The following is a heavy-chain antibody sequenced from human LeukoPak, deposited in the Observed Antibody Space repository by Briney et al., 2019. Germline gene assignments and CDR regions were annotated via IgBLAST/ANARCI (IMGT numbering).Heavy chain of an antibody. CDR1: GFTFSSYS. CDR2: ITASGTAM. V-gene: IGHV3-48*02. CDR3: ASSGSYRFDY. Sequence: GGSLRLSCAASGFTFSSYSMNWVRQAPGKALEWVSHITASGTAMFYADSVKGRFTISRDNAKNSLYLQMNSLRDEDTAVYYCASSGSYRFDYWGQGTLVTVSS. J-gene: IGHJ4*02. D-gene: IGHD1-26*01.